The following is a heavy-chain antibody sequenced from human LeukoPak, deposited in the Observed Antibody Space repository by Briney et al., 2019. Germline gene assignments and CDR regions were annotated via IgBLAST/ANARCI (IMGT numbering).Heavy chain of an antibody. J-gene: IGHJ4*02. D-gene: IGHD3-9*01. CDR1: GVSISGSGHY. Sequence: SETLSLTCAVSGVSISGSGHYWGWIRQPPGKGLEWIGSIYHSGSTYYNPSLKSRVTISVDTSKNQFSLKLSSVTAADTAVYYCARISLTGYAPISGYFDYWGQGTLVTVSS. CDR3: ARISLTGYAPISGYFDY. V-gene: IGHV4-39*07. CDR2: IYHSGST.